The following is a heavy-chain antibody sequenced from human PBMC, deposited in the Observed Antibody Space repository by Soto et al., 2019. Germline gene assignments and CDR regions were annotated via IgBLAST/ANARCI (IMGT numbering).Heavy chain of an antibody. CDR2: IYYSGST. CDR1: GGSISSYY. Sequence: SETLSLTCTVSGGSISSYYWSWIRQPPGKGLEWIGYIYYSGSTNYNPSLKSRVTISVDTSKNQFSLKLSSVTAADTAVYYCARLNYYDSSGYYLFDYWGQGTLVTVSS. CDR3: ARLNYYDSSGYYLFDY. V-gene: IGHV4-59*01. J-gene: IGHJ4*02. D-gene: IGHD3-22*01.